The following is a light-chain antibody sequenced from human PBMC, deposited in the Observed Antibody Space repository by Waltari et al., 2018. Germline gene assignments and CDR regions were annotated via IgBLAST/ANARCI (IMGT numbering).Light chain of an antibody. J-gene: IGKJ4*01. CDR1: QSVSSN. CDR3: QQYNNWPLT. V-gene: IGKV3-15*01. CDR2: GAS. Sequence: EIVMTQSPAXLSVSPGERATLSCRASQSVSSNLAWYQQKPGQAPRLLIYGASTRATGIPARFSGSGSGTEFTLTISSLQSEDFAVYYCQQYNNWPLTFGGGTKVEIK.